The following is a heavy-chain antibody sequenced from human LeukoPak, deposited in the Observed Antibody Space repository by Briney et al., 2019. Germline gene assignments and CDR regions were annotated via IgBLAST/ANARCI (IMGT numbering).Heavy chain of an antibody. CDR2: IYTSGST. D-gene: IGHD3-10*01. CDR3: ARDANYYGSGSPYYFDS. CDR1: GGSISSYY. J-gene: IGHJ4*02. V-gene: IGHV4-4*07. Sequence: PSETLSLTCTVSGGSISSYYWSWIRQPAGKGLEWIGRIYTSGSTNYNPSLKSRVTMSVDTSKNQFSLKLSSVTAADTAVYYCARDANYYGSGSPYYFDSWGQGTLVTVSS.